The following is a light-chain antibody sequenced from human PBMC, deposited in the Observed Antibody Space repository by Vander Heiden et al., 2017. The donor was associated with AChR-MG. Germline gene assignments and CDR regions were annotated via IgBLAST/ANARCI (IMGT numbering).Light chain of an antibody. CDR3: CSYAGSYTVV. CDR1: SSDVGVYNY. Sequence: QSALTQSRSVSGSPGQSVTLSCTGTSSDVGVYNYVSWYQQHPGKAPKVIIYDVNKRPSGVPDRFSASKSGNTASLTISGLQAEDEAHYFCCSYAGSYTVVFGGGTKLTVL. J-gene: IGLJ2*01. CDR2: DVN. V-gene: IGLV2-11*01.